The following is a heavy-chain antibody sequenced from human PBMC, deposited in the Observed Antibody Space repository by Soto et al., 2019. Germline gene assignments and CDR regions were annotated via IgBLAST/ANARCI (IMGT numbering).Heavy chain of an antibody. CDR1: GFTFSDYY. CDR2: ISSSGSTI. Sequence: QVQLVESGGGLVKPGGSLRLSCAASGFTFSDYYMSWIRQAPGKGLEWVSYISSSGSTIYYAASVKGRFTTSRGNAKNCIYLQMNSLRAEDTAVYYCASPRTIRYYYYMDVWGKGTTVTVSS. D-gene: IGHD2-8*01. V-gene: IGHV3-11*01. J-gene: IGHJ6*03. CDR3: ASPRTIRYYYYMDV.